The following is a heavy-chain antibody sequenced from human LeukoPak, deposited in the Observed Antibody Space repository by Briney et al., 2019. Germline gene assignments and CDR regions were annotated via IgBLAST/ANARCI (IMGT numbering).Heavy chain of an antibody. J-gene: IGHJ4*02. CDR3: AKTHVSCDRTSCSMDY. Sequence: PGGSLRLSCAASGFTFSSYWMHWVRQAPGKGLVWVSRINSDGSSTSYADSVKGRFTISRDNAKNTLYLQMNSLRAEDTAVYYCAKTHVSCDRTSCSMDYWGQETLVTVSS. CDR2: INSDGSST. D-gene: IGHD2-2*01. CDR1: GFTFSSYW. V-gene: IGHV3-74*01.